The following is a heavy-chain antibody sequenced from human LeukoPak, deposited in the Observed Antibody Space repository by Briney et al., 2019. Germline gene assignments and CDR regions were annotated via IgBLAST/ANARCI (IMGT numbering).Heavy chain of an antibody. Sequence: SETLTLTCTVSGGSISSGGYYWSWVRQHPGKGLEWIGYIYYSGSTYYNPSLKSRVTISVDTSKNQFSLKLSSVTAADTAVYYCARTDSSSLLDYWGQGTLVTVSS. D-gene: IGHD6-6*01. V-gene: IGHV4-31*03. J-gene: IGHJ4*02. CDR1: GGSISSGGYY. CDR2: IYYSGST. CDR3: ARTDSSSLLDY.